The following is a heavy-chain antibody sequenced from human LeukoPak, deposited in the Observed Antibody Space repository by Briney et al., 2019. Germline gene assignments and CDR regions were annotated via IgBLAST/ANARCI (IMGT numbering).Heavy chain of an antibody. CDR3: ARDTGYYGSGSYYQPYNWFDP. D-gene: IGHD3-10*01. Sequence: GGSLRLSXAASGFTFRSYWMHWVRQAPGKGLVWVSRINSDGSSTSYADSVKGRFTISRDNAKNTLYLQMNSLRAEDTAVYYCARDTGYYGSGSYYQPYNWFDPRGQGTLVTVSS. CDR2: INSDGSST. J-gene: IGHJ5*02. CDR1: GFTFRSYW. V-gene: IGHV3-74*01.